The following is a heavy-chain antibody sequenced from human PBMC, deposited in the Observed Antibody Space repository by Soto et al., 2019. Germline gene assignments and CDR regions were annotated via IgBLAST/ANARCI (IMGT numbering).Heavy chain of an antibody. CDR1: GGSISSSSYY. CDR2: IYYSGST. Sequence: TSETLSLTCTVSGGSISSSSYYWGWIRQPPGKGLEWIGSIYYSGSTYYNPSLKSRVTISVDTSKNQFSLKLSSVTAADTAVYYCARQGYDILTGYYTYYYYGMDVWGQGTTVTVSS. CDR3: ARQGYDILTGYYTYYYYGMDV. V-gene: IGHV4-39*01. J-gene: IGHJ6*02. D-gene: IGHD3-9*01.